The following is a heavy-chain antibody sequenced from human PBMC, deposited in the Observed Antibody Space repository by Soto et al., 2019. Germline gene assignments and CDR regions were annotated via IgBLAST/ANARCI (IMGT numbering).Heavy chain of an antibody. Sequence: SQTLSLTCAISGDSVSGNSAAWNWIRQSPSRGLEWLGRTYYSSSWYNDYAVSVKSRITVTPDTSKNQFSLHLNSVTPEDTAVYYGASEFPYYVISGSYLDYWGQGALVTVSS. CDR2: TYYSSSWYN. V-gene: IGHV6-1*01. CDR3: ASEFPYYVISGSYLDY. CDR1: GDSVSGNSAA. D-gene: IGHD3-16*01. J-gene: IGHJ4*02.